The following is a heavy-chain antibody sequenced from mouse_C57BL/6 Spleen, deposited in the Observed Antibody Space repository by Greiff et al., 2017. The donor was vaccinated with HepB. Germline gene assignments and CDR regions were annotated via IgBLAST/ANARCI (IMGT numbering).Heavy chain of an antibody. CDR3: ARSRGYYGSNYFDY. Sequence: QVQLQQPGTELVKPGASVKLSCKASGYTFTSYWMHWVKQRPGQGLEWIGNINPSNGGTNYNEKFKSKATLTVDKSSSTADMQLSSLTSEDSAVYYWARSRGYYGSNYFDYWGQGTTLTVSS. CDR1: GYTFTSYW. J-gene: IGHJ2*01. CDR2: INPSNGGT. D-gene: IGHD1-1*01. V-gene: IGHV1-53*01.